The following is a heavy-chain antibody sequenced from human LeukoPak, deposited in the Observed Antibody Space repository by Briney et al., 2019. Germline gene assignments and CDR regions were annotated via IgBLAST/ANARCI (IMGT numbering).Heavy chain of an antibody. CDR3: ARGPHYDFWSGYYLYGMDV. J-gene: IGHJ6*02. V-gene: IGHV4-31*03. Sequence: PSQTLSLTCTVSGGSISSGGYYWSWIRQHPGKGLEWIGYIYYSGSTHYNPSLKSRVTISVDTSKNQFSLKLSSVTAADTAVYYCARGPHYDFWSGYYLYGMDVWGQGTTVTVSS. CDR2: IYYSGST. CDR1: GGSISSGGYY. D-gene: IGHD3-3*01.